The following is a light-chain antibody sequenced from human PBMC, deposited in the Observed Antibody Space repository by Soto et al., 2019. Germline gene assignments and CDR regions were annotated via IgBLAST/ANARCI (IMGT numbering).Light chain of an antibody. CDR3: QQYNS. CDR2: KAS. CDR1: QSISSW. V-gene: IGKV1-5*03. J-gene: IGKJ3*01. Sequence: DIQMTQSPSTLSASVGDRVTITCRASQSISSWLAWYQQKPGKATKLLIYKASNLARGVPSRFSGSGSGTEFTPTISSLQPDDFATDYCQQYNSFGPGTKVDIK.